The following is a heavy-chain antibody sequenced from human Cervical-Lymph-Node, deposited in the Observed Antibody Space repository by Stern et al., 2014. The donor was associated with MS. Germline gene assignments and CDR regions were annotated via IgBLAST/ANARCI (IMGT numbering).Heavy chain of an antibody. J-gene: IGHJ5*02. Sequence: QVQLQQWGAGPLKSSETLSLTCAVYGGSFSGYYWSWIPQSPGKGLEWIGEINHSGSSKYNPSLKGRVTISVDTSKNQFSLKLTSVTAADTAVYYCASRLQSNTWYRDRWGQGGLVTVSS. CDR2: INHSGSS. CDR3: ASRLQSNTWYRDR. CDR1: GGSFSGYY. V-gene: IGHV4-34*01. D-gene: IGHD6-13*01.